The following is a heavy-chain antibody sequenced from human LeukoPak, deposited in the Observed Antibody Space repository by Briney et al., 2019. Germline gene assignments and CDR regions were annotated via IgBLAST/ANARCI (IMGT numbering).Heavy chain of an antibody. Sequence: GPSLRPVYPAAGFTVSSYCIRSVRLLPRGWLEWLAYVRNDGSNQYNADSVKGRFTNSRDNSENTLYLQMNSLRTDDTALYYCVRDFRWGTDYWGQGIMVTVSS. J-gene: IGHJ4*02. CDR1: GFTVSSYC. V-gene: IGHV3-30*02. CDR3: VRDFRWGTDY. D-gene: IGHD3-16*01. CDR2: VRNDGSNQ.